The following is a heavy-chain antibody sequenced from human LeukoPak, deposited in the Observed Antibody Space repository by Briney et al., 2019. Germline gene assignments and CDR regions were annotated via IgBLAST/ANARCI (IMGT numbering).Heavy chain of an antibody. Sequence: GESLKISCKGSGYSFTSYWIGWVRQMPGKGLEWMGIIYPSDSDTRYSPSFQGQVTISADKSFNTAYLQWSSLKASDTAMYYCVRSQLITRPVEMPTESDYWGQGTLVTVSS. V-gene: IGHV5-51*01. J-gene: IGHJ4*02. CDR2: IYPSDSDT. D-gene: IGHD5-24*01. CDR1: GYSFTSYW. CDR3: VRSQLITRPVEMPTESDY.